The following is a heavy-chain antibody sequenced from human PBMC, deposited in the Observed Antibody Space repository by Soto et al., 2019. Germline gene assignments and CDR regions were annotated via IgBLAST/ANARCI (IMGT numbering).Heavy chain of an antibody. J-gene: IGHJ4*02. CDR1: GYTFTSYD. CDR3: ARGRAVTTMVRGVIIDFDY. V-gene: IGHV1-8*01. CDR2: MNPNSGNT. D-gene: IGHD3-10*01. Sequence: ASVKVSCKASGYTFTSYDINWVRQATGQGLEWMGWMNPNSGNTGYAQKFQGRVTMTRNTSISTAYMELSSLRSEDTAVYYCARGRAVTTMVRGVIIDFDYWGQGALVTVSS.